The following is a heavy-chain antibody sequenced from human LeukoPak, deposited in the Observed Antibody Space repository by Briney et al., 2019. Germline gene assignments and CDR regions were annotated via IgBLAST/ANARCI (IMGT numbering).Heavy chain of an antibody. D-gene: IGHD3-16*01. J-gene: IGHJ3*02. CDR1: GYSISSGYY. CDR3: AIPRYYDDYVADAFDI. Sequence: SETLSLTCTVSGYSISSGYYWGWIRQPPGKGLEWIGSIYHSGSTYYNPSLKSRVTISVDTSKNQFSLKLSSVTAADTAVYYCAIPRYYDDYVADAFDIWGQGTMVTVSS. CDR2: IYHSGST. V-gene: IGHV4-38-2*02.